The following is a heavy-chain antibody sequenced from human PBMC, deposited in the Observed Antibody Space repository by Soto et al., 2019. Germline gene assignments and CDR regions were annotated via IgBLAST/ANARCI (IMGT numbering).Heavy chain of an antibody. Sequence: QVQLVQSGVEVKKPGASVKVSCKASGYTFISHGISWARQAPGQGLEWMGWISGKNGNTNYAQTLQGRVTLTTDTSTSTAYMELRRLRSDDTAVYSCARVSSSIVVVPDYGMDVWGQGTTVPVSS. J-gene: IGHJ6*02. CDR1: GYTFISHG. CDR2: ISGKNGNT. CDR3: ARVSSSIVVVPDYGMDV. V-gene: IGHV1-18*04. D-gene: IGHD2-15*01.